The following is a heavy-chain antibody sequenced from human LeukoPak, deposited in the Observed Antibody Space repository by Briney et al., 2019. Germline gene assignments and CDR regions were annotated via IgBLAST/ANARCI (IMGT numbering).Heavy chain of an antibody. Sequence: GASVKVSCKVSGYTLTELSMHWVRQAPGKGLEWMGGFDPEDGETIYAQKFQGRVTMTRDMSTSTVYMELSSLRSEDTAVYYCAREPNTDGDYPPVDYWGQGTLVTVSS. CDR3: AREPNTDGDYPPVDY. J-gene: IGHJ4*02. CDR2: FDPEDGET. CDR1: GYTLTELS. D-gene: IGHD4-17*01. V-gene: IGHV1-24*01.